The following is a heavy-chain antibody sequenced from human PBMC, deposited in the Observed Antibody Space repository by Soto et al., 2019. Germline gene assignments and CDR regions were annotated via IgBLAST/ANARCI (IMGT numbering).Heavy chain of an antibody. CDR2: ISPMFGAA. J-gene: IGHJ4*02. CDR3: AREVQVHTPAFVY. CDR1: GGTFNTYA. D-gene: IGHD3-10*01. Sequence: QVQLVQSGAEMKKPGSSVKVSCQSSGGTFNTYAMNWVRQAPGQGPEWMGDISPMFGAANYAPKFQGRVTITEDDSRGTSYMQLSSLTSGDTALYFCAREVQVHTPAFVYWGQGTLVTVSS. V-gene: IGHV1-69*19.